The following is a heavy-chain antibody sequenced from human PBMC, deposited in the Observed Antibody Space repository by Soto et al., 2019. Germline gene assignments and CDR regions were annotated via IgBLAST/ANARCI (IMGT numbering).Heavy chain of an antibody. Sequence: SETLSLTCTVSGGSISSGGYYWSWIRQHPGKGLEWIGYIYYSGSTYYNPSLKSRVTISVDTSKNQFSLKLSSVTAADTAVYYCARVVWRGGYLNFDYWGQGTLVTVSS. CDR2: IYYSGST. D-gene: IGHD5-12*01. CDR1: GGSISSGGYY. J-gene: IGHJ4*02. V-gene: IGHV4-31*03. CDR3: ARVVWRGGYLNFDY.